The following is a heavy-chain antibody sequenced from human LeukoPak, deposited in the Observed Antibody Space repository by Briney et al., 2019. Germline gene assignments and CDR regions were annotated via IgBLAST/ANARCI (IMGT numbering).Heavy chain of an antibody. CDR3: AKDLYHLSIGVSGSFDY. D-gene: IGHD2-2*01. CDR2: IRYDGSNK. Sequence: PGGSLRLSCAASGFTFKNYAMDWVRQAPGEGLDWVAFIRYDGSNKYYADSVKGRFTISRDNSKNTLYLQMNSLRPEDTALYYCAKDLYHLSIGVSGSFDYWGQGALVSVSS. J-gene: IGHJ4*02. V-gene: IGHV3-30*02. CDR1: GFTFKNYA.